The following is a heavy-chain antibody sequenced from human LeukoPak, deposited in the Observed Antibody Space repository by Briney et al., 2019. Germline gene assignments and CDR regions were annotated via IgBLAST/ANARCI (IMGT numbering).Heavy chain of an antibody. V-gene: IGHV3-53*01. J-gene: IGHJ5*02. Sequence: GGSLRLSCAASGFIVSNSYMNWVRQAPGKGLEWVSIIYASGSTYYAGSVEGRFTISRDNSKNTLYLQMNSLRVEDTAVYYCAREEEMVKAFGPWGQGTLVTVSS. CDR1: GFIVSNSY. CDR3: AREEEMVKAFGP. D-gene: IGHD2-8*01. CDR2: IYASGST.